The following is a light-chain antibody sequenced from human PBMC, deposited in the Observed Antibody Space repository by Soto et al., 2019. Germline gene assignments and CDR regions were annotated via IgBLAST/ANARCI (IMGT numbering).Light chain of an antibody. Sequence: QSALTQPPSASGSPGQSVTISCTGTSSDVGGYNYVSWYQQHPGKAPKLIIYEVYKRPSGVPDRFSGSKSGNTAALTVSGLQAEDEADYYCSSYVGTNSYVFGTGTKLT. V-gene: IGLV2-8*01. CDR3: SSYVGTNSYV. CDR2: EVY. J-gene: IGLJ1*01. CDR1: SSDVGGYNY.